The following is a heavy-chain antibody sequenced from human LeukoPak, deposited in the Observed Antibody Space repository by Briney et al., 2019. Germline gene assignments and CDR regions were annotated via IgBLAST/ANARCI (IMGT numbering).Heavy chain of an antibody. V-gene: IGHV1-18*01. CDR2: ISANNGKT. D-gene: IGHD6-13*01. CDR1: GYTFATYG. CDR3: AKVAGDRLDS. J-gene: IGHJ4*02. Sequence: GASVTVSCKASGYTFATYGFCWVRQAPGHGLEWMGWISANNGKTNFAQKFQGRVTMTTDTSTTTAYMELTSLRPDDTAVYYCAKVAGDRLDSWGQGTLVTVSS.